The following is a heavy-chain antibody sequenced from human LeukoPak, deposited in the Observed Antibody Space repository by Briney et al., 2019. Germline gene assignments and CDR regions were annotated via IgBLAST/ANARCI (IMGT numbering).Heavy chain of an antibody. Sequence: AAVKVSCKASGYSFTDYGVSWVREAPGQGLEWMGWISTYTGNPNYALKSQGRLTITTDRSTTTVYMELKNLTYDDTAIYYCAAGAPSGLWGPGSLVTVSS. CDR3: AAGAPSGL. D-gene: IGHD1-26*01. V-gene: IGHV1-18*01. CDR1: GYSFTDYG. J-gene: IGHJ4*02. CDR2: ISTYTGNP.